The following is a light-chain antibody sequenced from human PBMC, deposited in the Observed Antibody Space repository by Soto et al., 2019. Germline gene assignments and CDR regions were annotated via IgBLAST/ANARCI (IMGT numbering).Light chain of an antibody. CDR1: SSNIWGNS. J-gene: IGLJ1*01. Sequence: QSVMTQPPSVSAAPGQKVTISCSGSSSNIWGNSVSWYQQLPGTAPKLLIYDDNKRPSGIHDRFSGSKSGTSATLGITGFQTGDEADYYCGSWDSRLSDYVFGTGTKLTVL. V-gene: IGLV1-51*01. CDR3: GSWDSRLSDYV. CDR2: DDN.